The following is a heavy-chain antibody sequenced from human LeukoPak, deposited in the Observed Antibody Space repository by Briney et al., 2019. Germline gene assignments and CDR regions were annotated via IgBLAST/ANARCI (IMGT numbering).Heavy chain of an antibody. Sequence: SQTLSLTCTVSGGPISSGSYYWSWIRQPAGKGLEWIGRIYTSGSTNYNPSLKSRVTISVDTSKNQFSLKLSSATAADTAVYYCARAGCSSTSCYEVYYYYYMDVWGKGTTVTVSS. CDR2: IYTSGST. CDR1: GGPISSGSYY. J-gene: IGHJ6*03. CDR3: ARAGCSSTSCYEVYYYYYMDV. V-gene: IGHV4-61*02. D-gene: IGHD2-2*01.